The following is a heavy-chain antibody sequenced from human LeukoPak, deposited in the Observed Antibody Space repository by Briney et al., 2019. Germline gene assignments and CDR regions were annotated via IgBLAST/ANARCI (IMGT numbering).Heavy chain of an antibody. D-gene: IGHD3-3*01. CDR2: IYTSGST. J-gene: IGHJ4*02. V-gene: IGHV4-4*08. Sequence: PSETLSLTCTVSGGSISNYYWGWIRQPPGKGLEWIGRIYTSGSTNYNPSLKSRVTISVDTSKNQFSLKLSSVTAADTAVYYCARGTGYYDSSFDYWGQGTLVTVSS. CDR3: ARGTGYYDSSFDY. CDR1: GGSISNYY.